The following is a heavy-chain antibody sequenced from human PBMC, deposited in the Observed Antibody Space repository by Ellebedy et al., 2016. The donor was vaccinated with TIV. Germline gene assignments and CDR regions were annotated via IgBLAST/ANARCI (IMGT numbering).Heavy chain of an antibody. J-gene: IGHJ6*02. Sequence: ASVKVSCRASGHTFRGYYIHWVRQAPGQGLEWMGWINPNSGGTNHAQKFQGRLTLTTETSINTVYMELNRLTSDDTAMYYCARDEVVGASRGYQFYGMDVWGQGTTVTVSS. CDR1: GHTFRGYY. CDR2: INPNSGGT. D-gene: IGHD6-25*01. CDR3: ARDEVVGASRGYQFYGMDV. V-gene: IGHV1-2*02.